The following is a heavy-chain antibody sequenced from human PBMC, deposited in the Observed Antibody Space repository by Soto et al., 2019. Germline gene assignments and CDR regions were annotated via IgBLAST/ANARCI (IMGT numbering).Heavy chain of an antibody. V-gene: IGHV3-23*01. Sequence: GGSLRLSCAASGFTFNNYAMSWVRQAPGKGLEWVSAISASGGNTYYADSVKGRFTISRDNSKNTLYLQMNSLRAEDTAVYNCAILTARSPYYFDYWGQGTLVTVSS. J-gene: IGHJ4*02. CDR1: GFTFNNYA. CDR2: ISASGGNT. D-gene: IGHD5-18*01. CDR3: AILTARSPYYFDY.